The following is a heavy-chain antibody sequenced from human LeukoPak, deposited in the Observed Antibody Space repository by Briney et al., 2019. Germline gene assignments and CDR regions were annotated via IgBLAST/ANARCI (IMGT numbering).Heavy chain of an antibody. J-gene: IGHJ4*02. CDR1: GFTFSSYI. D-gene: IGHD3-3*01. CDR3: AKGREYYDFWSGYYNSPAMTFDY. Sequence: GGSLRLSCAASGFTFSSYIIHWVRQAPGKGLEWVAVISYDGTDKYYADSVKGRFTISRDNSKNTLYVQMNSLRAEDTAVYYCAKGREYYDFWSGYYNSPAMTFDYWGQGTLVTVSS. V-gene: IGHV3-30*04. CDR2: ISYDGTDK.